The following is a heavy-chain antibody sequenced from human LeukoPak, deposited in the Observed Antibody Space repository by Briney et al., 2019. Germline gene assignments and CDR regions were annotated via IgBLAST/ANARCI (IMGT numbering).Heavy chain of an antibody. Sequence: GGPLRLSCAAPGFTFSSYWLHWVRQAPGKGLVWVSRINSDGSSTSYADSVKGRFTISRDNAKNTLYLQMNSLRAEDTAVYYCARRMSGYYGMDVWGQGTTVTVSS. CDR1: GFTFSSYW. J-gene: IGHJ6*02. CDR2: INSDGSST. V-gene: IGHV3-74*01. D-gene: IGHD3-10*01. CDR3: ARRMSGYYGMDV.